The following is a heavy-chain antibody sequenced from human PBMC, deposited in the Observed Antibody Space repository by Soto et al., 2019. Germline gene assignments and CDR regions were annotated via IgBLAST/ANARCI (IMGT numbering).Heavy chain of an antibody. CDR1: GGSVSSGRYY. Sequence: PSETLSLTCTVSGGSVSSGRYYWNWIRQSPGKGLEWIGYRYDSDRVNYNPSLKSRVTISVDTSKNQFSLKLSSVTAADTAVYYCASDPCVRSSCCFDYWGQGALVFVS. D-gene: IGHD6-13*01. J-gene: IGHJ4*02. CDR2: RYDSDRV. CDR3: ASDPCVRSSCCFDY. V-gene: IGHV4-61*01.